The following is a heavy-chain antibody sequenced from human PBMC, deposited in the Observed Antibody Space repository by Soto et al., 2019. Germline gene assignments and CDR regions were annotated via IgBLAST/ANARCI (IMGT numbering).Heavy chain of an antibody. CDR2: IWYDGSNK. CDR1: GFTFSTYG. V-gene: IGHV3-33*01. J-gene: IGHJ4*02. CDR3: ARSPAGYSYGYGCYIWFDY. D-gene: IGHD5-18*01. Sequence: GGSLRLSCAASGFTFSTYGMHWVRQAPGKGLEWVAVIWYDGSNKYYKDSVKGRFTISRDNSNNILYLQMNSLRAEDTAVYYCARSPAGYSYGYGCYIWFDYWGQGTLVTVSS.